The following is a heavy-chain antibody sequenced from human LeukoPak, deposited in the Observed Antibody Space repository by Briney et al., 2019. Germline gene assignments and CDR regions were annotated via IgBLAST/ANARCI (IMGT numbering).Heavy chain of an antibody. Sequence: ASVKVSCKASGYTFTSYGISWVRQAPGQGLEWMGWISAYNGNTNYAQKLQGRVTMTTDTSTSTAYMELRSLRSDDTAMYYCARDIRDEVLVWFGDDGFDIWGQGTMVTVSS. CDR3: ARDIRDEVLVWFGDDGFDI. CDR1: GYTFTSYG. D-gene: IGHD3-10*01. V-gene: IGHV1-18*01. CDR2: ISAYNGNT. J-gene: IGHJ3*02.